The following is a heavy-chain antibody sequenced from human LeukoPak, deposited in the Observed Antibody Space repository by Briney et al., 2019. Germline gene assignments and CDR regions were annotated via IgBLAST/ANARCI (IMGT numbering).Heavy chain of an antibody. CDR3: AKSGSSYYDFWSGKIDY. V-gene: IGHV3-23*01. CDR1: GFTVSNYA. CDR2: ISGSGGST. Sequence: GGSLRLSCAASGFTVSNYAMSWVRQAPGKGLEWVSAISGSGGSTYYADSVKGRFTISRDNSKNTLYLQMNSLRAEDTAVYYCAKSGSSYYDFWSGKIDYWGQGTLVTVSS. D-gene: IGHD3-3*01. J-gene: IGHJ4*02.